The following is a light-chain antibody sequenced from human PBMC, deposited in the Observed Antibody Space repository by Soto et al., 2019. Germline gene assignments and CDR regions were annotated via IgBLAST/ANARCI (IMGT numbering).Light chain of an antibody. CDR1: QSVSSN. J-gene: IGKJ1*01. CDR2: GAS. V-gene: IGKV3-20*01. CDR3: QQYGSSGT. Sequence: ENVFTQAPGTPSLSPGERTTLSCRASQSVSSNLAWYQQKPGQAPRLLIYGASNRATGIPDRFSGSGSGTDFTLTISRLEPEDFAVYYCQQYGSSGTFGQGTKVDIK.